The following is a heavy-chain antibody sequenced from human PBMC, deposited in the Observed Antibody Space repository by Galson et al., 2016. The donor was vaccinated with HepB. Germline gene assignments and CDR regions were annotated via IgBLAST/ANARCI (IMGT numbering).Heavy chain of an antibody. J-gene: IGHJ5*02. CDR1: GGSISSGGYY. V-gene: IGHV4-31*03. D-gene: IGHD2-15*01. CDR2: IYYSGST. CDR3: ARGTTCSGGRCFWFDP. Sequence: TLSLTCTVSGGSISSGGYYWTWIRQHPAKGLEWIGYIYYSGSTYYNSSLKTRVIISVDTSKNQFSLMLSSVTAADTAVYYCARGTTCSGGRCFWFDPWGQGTLVTVSS.